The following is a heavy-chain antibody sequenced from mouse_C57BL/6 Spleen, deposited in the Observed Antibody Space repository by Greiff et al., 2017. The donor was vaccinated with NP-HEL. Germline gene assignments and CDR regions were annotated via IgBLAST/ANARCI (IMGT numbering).Heavy chain of an antibody. CDR2: IDPSDSYT. CDR3: ARGGTGTLFDY. D-gene: IGHD4-1*01. Sequence: VQLQQPGAELVMPGASVKLSCKASGYTFTSYWMHWVKQRPGQGLEWIGAIDPSDSYTNYTQKFKGKSTLTVDKSSSTAYMQLSSLTSEDSAVYYCARGGTGTLFDYWGQGTARTVSS. V-gene: IGHV1-69*01. CDR1: GYTFTSYW. J-gene: IGHJ2*01.